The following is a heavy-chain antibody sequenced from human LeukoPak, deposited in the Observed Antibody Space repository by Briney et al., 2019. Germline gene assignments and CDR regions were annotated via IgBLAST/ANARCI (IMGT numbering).Heavy chain of an antibody. CDR2: FYPGDSDA. J-gene: IGHJ4*02. CDR3: ARRKRWRKTSRPPDY. CDR1: GYSFTTYW. D-gene: IGHD2-2*01. V-gene: IGHV5-51*01. Sequence: GESLKISCRGSGYSFTTYWIGWVRQMPGNGLEWMGIFYPGDSDARYSPSFQGQVTMSAGKAINTAFLQWSSLKDSGPGMYYCARRKRWRKTSRPPDYWGQGTLVTVSS.